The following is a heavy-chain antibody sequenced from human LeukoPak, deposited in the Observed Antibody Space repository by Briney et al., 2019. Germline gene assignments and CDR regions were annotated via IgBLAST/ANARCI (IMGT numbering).Heavy chain of an antibody. CDR2: IKAKTHGGTT. V-gene: IGHV3-15*01. Sequence: GGSLRLSCAASGFTVSSNFMSWVRQAPGKGLEWVGRIKAKTHGGTTDYAAPVNGGFAISRDDSTNTVYLQMNSLKTDDTALYYCVTEGFTYGFHSCDTWGQGTTVTISS. CDR1: GFTVSSNF. D-gene: IGHD5-18*01. CDR3: VTEGFTYGFHSCDT. J-gene: IGHJ3*02.